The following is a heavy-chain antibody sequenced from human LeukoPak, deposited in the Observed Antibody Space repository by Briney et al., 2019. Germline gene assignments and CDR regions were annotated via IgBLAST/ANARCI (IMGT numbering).Heavy chain of an antibody. CDR3: ARRSSTSCYN. J-gene: IGHJ4*02. CDR2: INPSGGST. Sequence: ASVKVSCKASGYTFVSSQMHWVRQAPGQGLEGMGIINPSGGSTNYAQKFQGRVTMTSDTSTSTVYMELSSLRSEDTAVYYCARRSSTSCYNWGQRTLVTVSS. CDR1: GYTFVSSQ. V-gene: IGHV1-46*01. D-gene: IGHD2-2*01.